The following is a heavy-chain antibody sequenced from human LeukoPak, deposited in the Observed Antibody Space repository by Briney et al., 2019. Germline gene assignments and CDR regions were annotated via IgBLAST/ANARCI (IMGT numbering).Heavy chain of an antibody. D-gene: IGHD5-18*01. CDR2: IYYSGST. V-gene: IGHV4-39*01. Sequence: KPSETLSLTCTVSGDSISSSSYYWGWIRQPPGRGLEWIGTIYYSGSTYYNPSLKSRVTISVDTSRNQFSLNLSSVTAADAAVYYCARPAYSYSPAFDCWGQGTLVTVSS. CDR1: GDSISSSSYY. J-gene: IGHJ4*02. CDR3: ARPAYSYSPAFDC.